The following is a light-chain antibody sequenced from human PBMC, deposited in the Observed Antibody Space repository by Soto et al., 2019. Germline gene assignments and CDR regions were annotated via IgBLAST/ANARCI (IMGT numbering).Light chain of an antibody. CDR3: QQSYSTPQT. CDR2: AAS. CDR1: QSVSRS. V-gene: IGKV1-39*01. J-gene: IGKJ1*01. Sequence: QLTQSPSSLSASIGDRVIITCRASQSVSRSLNWYQQKAGQAPKLLIYAASTLHSGVPSRFSGSGSGTEFTLTISSLQPEDFATYYCQQSYSTPQTFGQGTKVDIK.